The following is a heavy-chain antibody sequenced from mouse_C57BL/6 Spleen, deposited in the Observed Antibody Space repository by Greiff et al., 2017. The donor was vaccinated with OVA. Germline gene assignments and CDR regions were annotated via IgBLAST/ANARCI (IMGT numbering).Heavy chain of an antibody. Sequence: QVQLQQPGAELVKPGASVKLSCKASGYTFTSYWMHWVKQRPGRGLEWIGRIYPNSGGTKYNEKFKSKATLTVDKTSSTAYMQLSSLTSEDSAVYYCAREGDKVVFAYWGQGTLVTVSA. CDR1: GYTFTSYW. CDR3: AREGDKVVFAY. V-gene: IGHV1-72*01. J-gene: IGHJ3*01. CDR2: IYPNSGGT.